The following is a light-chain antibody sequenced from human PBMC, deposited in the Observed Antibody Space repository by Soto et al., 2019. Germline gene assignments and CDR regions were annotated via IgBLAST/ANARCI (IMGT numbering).Light chain of an antibody. Sequence: EIVLTQSPGTLSLSPGERATLSXRASQSVSSSYLAWYQQKPGQAPRLLIYGASSRATGIPDRFSGSGSGTDFTLTISRLEPEDFAVYYCQQYGSSPPITFGQGTRLEIK. CDR2: GAS. V-gene: IGKV3-20*01. CDR3: QQYGSSPPIT. CDR1: QSVSSSY. J-gene: IGKJ5*01.